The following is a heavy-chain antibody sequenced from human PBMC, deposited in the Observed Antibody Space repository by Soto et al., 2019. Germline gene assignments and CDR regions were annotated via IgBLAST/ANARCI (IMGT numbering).Heavy chain of an antibody. Sequence: SVKVSCKASGGTFSIYTISLVRQAPGQGLEWMGRIIPILGIANYAQKFQGRVTITADKSTSTAYMELSSLRSEDTAVYYCARGGAGGWGRRQQLVRGAFDIWGQGTMVTV. V-gene: IGHV1-69*02. CDR1: GGTFSIYT. CDR2: IIPILGIA. D-gene: IGHD6-13*01. J-gene: IGHJ3*02. CDR3: ARGGAGGWGRRQQLVRGAFDI.